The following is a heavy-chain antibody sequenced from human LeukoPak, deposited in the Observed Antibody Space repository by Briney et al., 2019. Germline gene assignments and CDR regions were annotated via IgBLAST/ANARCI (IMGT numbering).Heavy chain of an antibody. V-gene: IGHV3-33*01. CDR2: IWYDGSNK. Sequence: GRSQRLSCAASGFTFSSYGMHWVRQAPGKGLEWVAVIWYDGSNKYYADSVKGRFTISRDNSKNTLYLQMNSLRAEDTAVYYCARGRYSSSWHSTEIDYWGQGTLLTVSS. CDR3: ARGRYSSSWHSTEIDY. CDR1: GFTFSSYG. J-gene: IGHJ4*02. D-gene: IGHD6-13*01.